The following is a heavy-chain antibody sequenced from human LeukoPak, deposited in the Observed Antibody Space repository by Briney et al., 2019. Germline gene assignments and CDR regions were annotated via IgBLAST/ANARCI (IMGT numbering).Heavy chain of an antibody. D-gene: IGHD3-22*01. CDR3: ARVVSSAWRQNDL. Sequence: SETLSLTCTVSGVSISTYSWSWIRQSPGKALEWIGYIYYSGTTSYNPSLKSRLTISVDTSKNQFSLKLSSVTAADTAVYYCARVVSSAWRQNDLWGQGTLVTV. CDR1: GVSISTYS. J-gene: IGHJ5*02. CDR2: IYYSGTT. V-gene: IGHV4-59*01.